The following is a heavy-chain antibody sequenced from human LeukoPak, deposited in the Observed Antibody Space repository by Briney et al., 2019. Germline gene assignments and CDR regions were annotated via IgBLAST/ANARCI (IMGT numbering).Heavy chain of an antibody. V-gene: IGHV3-73*01. CDR3: TRALPRNYRYSAFDI. J-gene: IGHJ3*02. D-gene: IGHD1-7*01. Sequence: PGGSLRLSCAASGFTFSGSAMHWVRQASGKGLEWVGRIRSNANSYATAYAASVKGRFTISRDDSKNTAYLQMNSLKTEDTAVYYCTRALPRNYRYSAFDIWGQGTMVTVSS. CDR1: GFTFSGSA. CDR2: IRSNANSYAT.